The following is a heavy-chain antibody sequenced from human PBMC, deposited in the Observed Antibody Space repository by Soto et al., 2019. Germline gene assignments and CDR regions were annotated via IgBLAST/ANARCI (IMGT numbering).Heavy chain of an antibody. D-gene: IGHD2-2*01. Sequence: QVQLVQSGAEVKKPGSSVKVSCKASGGTFSSYAISWVRQAPGQGLEWMGGIIPIFGTANYAQKFQGRVTITADKSTSTAYMELSSLRSEDTAVHYCARWAVVVPAALGGAFDLWGQGTMVTVSS. CDR1: GGTFSSYA. J-gene: IGHJ3*01. V-gene: IGHV1-69*06. CDR2: IIPIFGTA. CDR3: ARWAVVVPAALGGAFDL.